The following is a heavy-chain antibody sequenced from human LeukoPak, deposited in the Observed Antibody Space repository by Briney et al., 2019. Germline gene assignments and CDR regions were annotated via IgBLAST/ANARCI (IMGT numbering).Heavy chain of an antibody. CDR3: ARGSIVVVPAAIWFDP. D-gene: IGHD2-2*01. V-gene: IGHV3-21*01. J-gene: IGHJ5*02. CDR1: GSTFSSYS. Sequence: GGSLRLSCAASGSTFSSYSMNWVRQAPGKGLEWVSSISSSSSYIYYADSVKGRFTISRDNAENSLYLQMNSLRAEDTAVYYCARGSIVVVPAAIWFDPWGQGTLVTVSS. CDR2: ISSSSSYI.